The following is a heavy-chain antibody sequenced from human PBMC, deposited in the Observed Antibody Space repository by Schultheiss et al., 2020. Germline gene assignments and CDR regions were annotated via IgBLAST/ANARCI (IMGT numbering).Heavy chain of an antibody. V-gene: IGHV4-61*08. CDR1: GGFISSGGYY. Sequence: SETLSLTCTVSGGFISSGGYYWSWIRQHPGKGLEWIGYIYYSGSTNYNPSLKSRVTISVDVPQNQFSLKLNSVTAADTAVYYCARDRSFDYWGQGTLVTVSS. J-gene: IGHJ4*02. CDR2: IYYSGST. CDR3: ARDRSFDY. D-gene: IGHD3-10*01.